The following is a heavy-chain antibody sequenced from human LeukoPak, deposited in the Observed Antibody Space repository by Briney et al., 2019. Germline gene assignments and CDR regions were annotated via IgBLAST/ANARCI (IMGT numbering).Heavy chain of an antibody. Sequence: ASVKVSCKASGYTFTGYYMHWVRQAPGQGLEWMGWINPNSGGTNYAQKFQGRVTMTRDTSISTAYMELSRLRSDDTAVYYCARVYADDYGDYVGGEDAFDIWGQGTMVTVSS. CDR1: GYTFTGYY. J-gene: IGHJ3*02. CDR2: INPNSGGT. D-gene: IGHD4-17*01. V-gene: IGHV1-2*02. CDR3: ARVYADDYGDYVGGEDAFDI.